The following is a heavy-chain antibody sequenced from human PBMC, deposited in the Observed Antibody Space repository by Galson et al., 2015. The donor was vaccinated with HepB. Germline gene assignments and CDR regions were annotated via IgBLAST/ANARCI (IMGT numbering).Heavy chain of an antibody. CDR3: ARGALVVAVGATQNNWFGP. CDR2: INTYDGST. V-gene: IGHV1-18*01. D-gene: IGHD2-15*01. J-gene: IGHJ5*02. CDR1: GYTFSSYS. Sequence: SVKVSCKASGYTFSSYSIAWVRQAPGQGLEWMGWINTYDGSTNYAQNLQGRVTMTTETSTTTAYMELRSLRSDDTAVYYCARGALVVAVGATQNNWFGPWGQGTLVTVSS.